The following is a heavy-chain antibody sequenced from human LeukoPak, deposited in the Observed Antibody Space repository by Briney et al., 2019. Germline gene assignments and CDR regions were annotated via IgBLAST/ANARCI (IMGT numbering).Heavy chain of an antibody. CDR1: GGSINSDGYY. J-gene: IGHJ6*02. CDR3: ARSSKSYYDSSGYFYYYYGMDV. CDR2: IYYSGST. V-gene: IGHV4-61*08. D-gene: IGHD3-22*01. Sequence: SQTLSLTCTVSGGSINSDGYYWSWIRQPPGKGLEWIGYIYYSGSTNYNPSLKSRVTISVDTSKNQFSLKLSSVTAADTAVYYCARSSKSYYDSSGYFYYYYGMDVWGQGTTVTVSS.